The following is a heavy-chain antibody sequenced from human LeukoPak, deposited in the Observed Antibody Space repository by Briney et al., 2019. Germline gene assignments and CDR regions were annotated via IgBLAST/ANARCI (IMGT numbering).Heavy chain of an antibody. V-gene: IGHV3-23*01. Sequence: QSGGSLRLSCAASGFFFSSYAMSWVRQAPGKGLEWVSSISYTGDNTYYADSVKGRFTISRDNSKNTLYLQMNSLRAEDTALYYCAKSGCSGTTCSFDYWGQGTLVTVSS. CDR2: ISYTGDNT. CDR1: GFFFSSYA. J-gene: IGHJ4*02. CDR3: AKSGCSGTTCSFDY. D-gene: IGHD2-2*01.